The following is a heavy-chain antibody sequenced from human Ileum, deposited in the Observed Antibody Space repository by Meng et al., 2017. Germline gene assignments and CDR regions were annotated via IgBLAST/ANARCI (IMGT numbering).Heavy chain of an antibody. CDR3: AKNGAYCLES. Sequence: QESAPGLVKPSGPLSLTCAVSGGSISGGTVWSWARQPPGKGLQWIGQFHPGSGAAYNPSIETRVTISVDTSKNQFSLELTSVTAADTAVYYCAKNGAYCLESWGQGTLVTVSS. CDR2: FHPGSGA. V-gene: IGHV4-4*02. J-gene: IGHJ4*02. D-gene: IGHD2-21*01. CDR1: GGSISGGTV.